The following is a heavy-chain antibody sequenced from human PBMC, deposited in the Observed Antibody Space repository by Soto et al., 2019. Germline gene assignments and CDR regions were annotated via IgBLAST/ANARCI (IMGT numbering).Heavy chain of an antibody. J-gene: IGHJ4*02. V-gene: IGHV4-39*01. CDR2: IYYSGST. CDR3: ARHERRAYDFWSGYGDY. Sequence: QLQLQESGPGLVKPSETLSLTCTVSGGSISSSSYYWGWIRQPPGKGLEWIGSIYYSGSTYYNPSLKSRVTISVATSKNQFSLKLSSVTAADTAVYYCARHERRAYDFWSGYGDYWGQGTLVTVSS. CDR1: GGSISSSSYY. D-gene: IGHD3-3*01.